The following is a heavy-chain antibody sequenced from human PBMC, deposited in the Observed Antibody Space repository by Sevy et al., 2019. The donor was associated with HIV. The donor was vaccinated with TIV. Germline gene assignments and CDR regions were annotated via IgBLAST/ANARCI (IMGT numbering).Heavy chain of an antibody. D-gene: IGHD1-26*01. Sequence: GGSLRLSCAASGFTFSSYSMNWVRQAPGKGLEWVSSISSSSSYIYYADSVKGRFTISRDNAKNSLYLQMNSLRAEDTAWYYCAGGGGGVGATTEPFDYWGQGTLVTVSS. CDR2: ISSSSSYI. CDR3: AGGGGGVGATTEPFDY. J-gene: IGHJ4*02. CDR1: GFTFSSYS. V-gene: IGHV3-21*01.